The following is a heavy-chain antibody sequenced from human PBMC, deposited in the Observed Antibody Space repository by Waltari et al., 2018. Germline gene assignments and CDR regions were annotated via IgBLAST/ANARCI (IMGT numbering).Heavy chain of an antibody. CDR1: GFTFSNYN. D-gene: IGHD7-27*01. V-gene: IGHV3-21*01. J-gene: IGHJ4*02. CDR3: ARDTPGDGIDY. CDR2: ISTTSTYT. Sequence: EEQLVESGGGLVKPGGSLRLSCAGSGFTFSNYNMNWVRQAPGKGLEWVSSISTTSTYTHYADSVKGRFTISRDNAKNSLFLQMNSLTTEDTAVYFCARDTPGDGIDYWGQGTLVTVSS.